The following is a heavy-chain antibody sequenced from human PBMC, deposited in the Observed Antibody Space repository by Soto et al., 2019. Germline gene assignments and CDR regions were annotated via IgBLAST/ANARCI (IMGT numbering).Heavy chain of an antibody. Sequence: GGSLRLSCAASGFTFSSYSMNWVRQAPGKGLEWVSSISSSSYIYYADSVKGRFTISRDNAKNSLYLQMNSLRAEDTAVYYCVRKAMGRGVVPALDVFAIWGQGTMVTVSS. CDR2: ISSSSYI. D-gene: IGHD2-2*01. CDR1: GFTFSSYS. CDR3: VRKAMGRGVVPALDVFAI. V-gene: IGHV3-21*01. J-gene: IGHJ3*02.